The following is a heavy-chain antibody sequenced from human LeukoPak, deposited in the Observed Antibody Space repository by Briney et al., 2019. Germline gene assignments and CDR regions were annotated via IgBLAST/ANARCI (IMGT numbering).Heavy chain of an antibody. Sequence: GGSLRLSCATSGFTFSRYAMSWVRQAPGKGLEWVSAISSSGGSTYYADSVKGRFTISRDNSKNTLYLQMNSLRAEDTAVYYCARDWAYYDILTGKNWGYWGQGTLVTVSS. CDR2: ISSSGGST. CDR3: ARDWAYYDILTGKNWGY. CDR1: GFTFSRYA. J-gene: IGHJ4*02. D-gene: IGHD3-9*01. V-gene: IGHV3-23*01.